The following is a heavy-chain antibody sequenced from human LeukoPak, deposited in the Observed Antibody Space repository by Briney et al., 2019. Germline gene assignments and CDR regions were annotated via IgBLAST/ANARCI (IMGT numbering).Heavy chain of an antibody. J-gene: IGHJ4*02. D-gene: IGHD1-26*01. CDR1: GGSISSYY. V-gene: IGHV4-59*08. Sequence: SETLSLICTVSGGSISSYYWSWIRQPPGKGLEWIGYIYYSGNTNYNPSLKSRVTISVDTSKSQFSLKLSSVTAADTAVYYCARFKGGGIDYWGQGTLVTVSS. CDR2: IYYSGNT. CDR3: ARFKGGGIDY.